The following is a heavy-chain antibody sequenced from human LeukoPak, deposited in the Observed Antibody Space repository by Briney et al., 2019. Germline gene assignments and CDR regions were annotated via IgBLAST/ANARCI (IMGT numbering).Heavy chain of an antibody. CDR2: IHYSGSA. CDR3: ARGFGRGYCSTTSCFVPWFDP. V-gene: IGHV4-59*11. J-gene: IGHJ5*02. Sequence: SETLSLTCTVSGGSISNHYWSWIRQPPGKGLEWIGYIHYSGSANYNPSLKSRVTISVDTSKNQFSLKLTSVTAADTAVYYCARGFGRGYCSTTSCFVPWFDPWGQGTLVTVSS. D-gene: IGHD2-2*01. CDR1: GGSISNHY.